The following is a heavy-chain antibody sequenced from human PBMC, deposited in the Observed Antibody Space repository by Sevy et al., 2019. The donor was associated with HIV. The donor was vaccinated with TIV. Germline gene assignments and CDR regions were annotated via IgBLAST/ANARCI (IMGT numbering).Heavy chain of an antibody. D-gene: IGHD3-16*01. CDR3: ARHGAWRFYFDF. V-gene: IGHV4-39*01. CDR1: GGSISSSDYF. CDR2: IYYNADT. Sequence: SETLSLTCTVSGGSISSSDYFWGWIRHPPGKGLEWIGTIYYNADTYHNPSLTSRVTISVDTSKNQFSLRMTSVTALDTAVYYCARHGAWRFYFDFWGRGSLVTVSS. J-gene: IGHJ4*02.